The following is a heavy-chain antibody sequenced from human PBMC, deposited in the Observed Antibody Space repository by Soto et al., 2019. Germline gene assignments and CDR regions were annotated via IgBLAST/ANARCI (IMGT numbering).Heavy chain of an antibody. CDR2: IGRGGDT. D-gene: IGHD1-1*01. CDR3: AKDGTTTGIHYYAMDV. V-gene: IGHV3-23*01. CDR1: GFTLTSYG. J-gene: IGHJ6*02. Sequence: AGSLRLSCEVSGFTLTSYGMTWVRQAPDKGLEWVSTIGRGGDTCYADSVKGRFTISRDNSKNTLFLQMNSLRAEDTALYFCAKDGTTTGIHYYAMDVWGQGTTVTVSS.